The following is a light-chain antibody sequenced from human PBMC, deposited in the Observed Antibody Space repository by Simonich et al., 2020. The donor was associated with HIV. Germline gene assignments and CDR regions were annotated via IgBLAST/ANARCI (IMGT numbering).Light chain of an antibody. V-gene: IGKV3-15*01. CDR3: QQYNNWPLF. Sequence: EIVITQSPATLSVSPGERGTLSCRTRQGVISNLAWSQPKPGQVPRPFIYGASIRATGFPARFSGSGSGTEFTLTISSMQSEDFAVYYCQQYNNWPLFFGQGTKLEIK. CDR2: GAS. CDR1: QGVISN. J-gene: IGKJ2*01.